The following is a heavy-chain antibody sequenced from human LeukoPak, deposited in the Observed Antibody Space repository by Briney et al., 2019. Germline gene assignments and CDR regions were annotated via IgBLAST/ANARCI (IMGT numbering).Heavy chain of an antibody. Sequence: PGGSLRLSCAASGFTFSSYAMSWVRQAPGKGLEWVSAISGSGGSTFYADSVKGRFTISRDNSKNTLYLQMNSLRAEDTAVYYCAKDYLVPAAPLDAFDIWGQGTMVTVSS. J-gene: IGHJ3*02. D-gene: IGHD2-2*01. CDR1: GFTFSSYA. CDR3: AKDYLVPAAPLDAFDI. CDR2: ISGSGGST. V-gene: IGHV3-23*01.